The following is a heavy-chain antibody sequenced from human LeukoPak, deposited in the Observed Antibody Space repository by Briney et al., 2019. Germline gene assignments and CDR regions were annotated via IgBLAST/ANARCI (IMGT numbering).Heavy chain of an antibody. CDR3: ARLLAAPYYINF. V-gene: IGHV5-51*01. J-gene: IGHJ4*02. Sequence: GESLKISCKGSGYKFTTYWIAWMRQMPGQGLGGLGIIYPRDSDTRYSPSFEGQVSISVDTSIDTAYLQWSSVKASDTAMYYCARLLAAPYYINFWGQGTLVTVSS. D-gene: IGHD6-25*01. CDR2: IYPRDSDT. CDR1: GYKFTTYW.